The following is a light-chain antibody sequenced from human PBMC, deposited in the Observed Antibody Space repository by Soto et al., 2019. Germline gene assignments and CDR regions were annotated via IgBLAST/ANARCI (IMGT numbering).Light chain of an antibody. CDR1: QTVSNTY. V-gene: IGKV3-20*01. Sequence: EIVLTQFPGALSLSPGERVTLSCRASQTVSNTYLAWYQQKSGQAPKFLIYGAYNRATGIPDRFSGSGSGTDFTLTISSLEPEDFAVYYCQQYGALPPTFGGGTKVEIK. CDR2: GAY. J-gene: IGKJ4*01. CDR3: QQYGALPPT.